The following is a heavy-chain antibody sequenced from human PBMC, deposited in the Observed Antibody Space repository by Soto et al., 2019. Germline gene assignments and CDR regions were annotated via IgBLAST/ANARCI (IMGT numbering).Heavy chain of an antibody. CDR3: ARGGEFWDYYGSGSPDY. J-gene: IGHJ4*02. CDR1: GYTFTSYD. D-gene: IGHD3-10*01. Sequence: ASVKVSCKASGYTFTSYDINWVRQATGQGLEWMGWMNQNSGNTGYAQKFQGRVTMTRNTSISTAYMEQSSLRSEDTGVYDWARGGEFWDYYGSGSPDYWGQGTLVTVSS. CDR2: MNQNSGNT. V-gene: IGHV1-8*01.